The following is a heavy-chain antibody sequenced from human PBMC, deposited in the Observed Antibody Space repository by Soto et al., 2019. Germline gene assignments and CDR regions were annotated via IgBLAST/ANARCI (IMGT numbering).Heavy chain of an antibody. CDR3: ARGVSAGVDY. D-gene: IGHD1-26*01. J-gene: IGHJ4*02. CDR1: GPTFIAYY. Sequence: QLVQSGAEVKKPGASVRVSCKTSGPTFIAYYIHWVRQAPGQGLEWMGWIDPKSGGTTYEQKFLGRVTMTRDTSINTAYMDLNRLTSDDTAVYYCARGVSAGVDYWGQGTLVTVSS. CDR2: IDPKSGGT. V-gene: IGHV1-2*02.